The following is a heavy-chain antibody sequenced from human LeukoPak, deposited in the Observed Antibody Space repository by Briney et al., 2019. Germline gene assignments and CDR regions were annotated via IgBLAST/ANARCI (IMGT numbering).Heavy chain of an antibody. V-gene: IGHV3-43D*03. D-gene: IGHD3-22*01. J-gene: IGHJ6*04. CDR2: ISWDGGST. CDR3: ARDRPSITMIGYLDV. Sequence: GGSLRLSCAASGFTFDDYAMHWVRQAPGKGLEWVSLISWDGGSTYYADSVKGRFTISRDNSKNSLYLQMNSLRAEDTALYYCARDRPSITMIGYLDVWGKGTTVTVSS. CDR1: GFTFDDYA.